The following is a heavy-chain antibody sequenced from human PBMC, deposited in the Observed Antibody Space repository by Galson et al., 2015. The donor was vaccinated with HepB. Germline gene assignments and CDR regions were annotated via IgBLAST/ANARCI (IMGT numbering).Heavy chain of an antibody. J-gene: IGHJ3*02. CDR2: IRKDGTEK. CDR3: VRGGTVTTRVAFDI. V-gene: IGHV3-7*03. CDR1: GFTFSSHW. Sequence: SLRLSCAVSGFTFSSHWMSWVRQAPGKGLEWVVNIRKDGTEKYYVDSVKGRFTISRDNTANSLSLQMNSLTADDTAVYYCVRGGTVTTRVAFDIWGQGTKVTVSS. D-gene: IGHD4-17*01.